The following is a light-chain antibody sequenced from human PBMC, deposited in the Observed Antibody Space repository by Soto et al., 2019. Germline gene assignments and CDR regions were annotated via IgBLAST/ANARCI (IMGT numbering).Light chain of an antibody. J-gene: IGLJ3*02. CDR1: MSNTEVHS. Sequence: QSVLTQPPSASGTPGQTITISCSGSMSNTEVHSVHWYQQLPGTAPKLLIYSDTPRPSGVPDRFSGSKSGTSAYLGISGLRSEDVAVYFCAACDDSLSGLVFGGGTKVTVL. CDR2: SDT. CDR3: AACDDSLSGLV. V-gene: IGLV1-47*02.